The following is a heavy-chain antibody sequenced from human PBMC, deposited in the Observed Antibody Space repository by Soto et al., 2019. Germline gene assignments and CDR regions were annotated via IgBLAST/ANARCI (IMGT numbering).Heavy chain of an antibody. CDR1: GYTFTSYY. J-gene: IGHJ4*02. V-gene: IGHV1-46*01. CDR3: ARVRYGGNSGFYLDY. Sequence: EASVKVSCKASGYTFTSYYMHWVRQAPGQGLEWMGIINPSGGSTSYAQKFQGRVTMTRDTSTSTVYMELSSLRSEDTAVYYCARVRYGGNSGFYLDYWGQGTPVTVSS. CDR2: INPSGGST. D-gene: IGHD2-21*02.